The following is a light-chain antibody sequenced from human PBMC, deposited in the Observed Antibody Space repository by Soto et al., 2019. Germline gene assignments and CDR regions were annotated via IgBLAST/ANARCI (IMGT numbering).Light chain of an antibody. Sequence: QSALTQPPSVSAAPGQKVTISCSGSNFNSGNNFVSWYHQLPGTAPKLLIYDNNKRPSGIPDRFSASKSGTSATLGITGLQTGDEADYYCRTWDSSLSAGVFGGGTKVIVL. CDR3: RTWDSSLSAGV. V-gene: IGLV1-51*01. J-gene: IGLJ3*02. CDR1: NFNSGNNF. CDR2: DNN.